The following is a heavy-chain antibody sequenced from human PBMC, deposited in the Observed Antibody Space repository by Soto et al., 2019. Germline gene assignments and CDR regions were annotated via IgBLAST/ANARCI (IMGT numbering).Heavy chain of an antibody. V-gene: IGHV3-30*04. CDR3: AKDRGRWLKLGYFDY. CDR1: GFSFSSSA. D-gene: IGHD3-16*01. CDR2: ISYDGSQK. Sequence: QVQLVDSGGGMVQPGRSLSLSCAASGFSFSSSAMHWVRQAPDKGLEWVAIISYDGSQKYYADSVKGRFTISRDNSKNTLSLQMNSLRAEDTAVYFCAKDRGRWLKLGYFDYWSQGTLVTVSS. J-gene: IGHJ4*02.